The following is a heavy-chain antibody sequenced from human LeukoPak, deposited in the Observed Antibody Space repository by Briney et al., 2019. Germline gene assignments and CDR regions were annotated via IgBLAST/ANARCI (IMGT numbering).Heavy chain of an antibody. J-gene: IGHJ5*02. CDR3: ARDLRSRGYYYDSSGTSNWFDP. CDR1: GYTFTSYA. V-gene: IGHV7-4-1*02. D-gene: IGHD3-22*01. Sequence: ASVKVSCKASGYTFTSYAMNWVRQAPGQGLEWMGWINTNTGNPTYAQGFTGRFVFSLDTSVSTAYLQISSLKAEDTAVYYCARDLRSRGYYYDSSGTSNWFDPWGQGTLVTVSS. CDR2: INTNTGNP.